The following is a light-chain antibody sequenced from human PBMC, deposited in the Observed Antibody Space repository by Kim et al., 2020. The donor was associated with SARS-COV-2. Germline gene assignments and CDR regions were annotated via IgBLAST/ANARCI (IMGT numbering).Light chain of an antibody. J-gene: IGKJ2*03. V-gene: IGKV1-33*01. CDR2: DAS. Sequence: SVSVGDRVTITCHASQNIGFYLHWYQQTTGTAPKLLIYDASDLQPGVPSRFSGSGSGTVFSLTLNSLQPDDVATYFCQQYEEIPYSFGQGTKLEI. CDR3: QQYEEIPYS. CDR1: QNIGFY.